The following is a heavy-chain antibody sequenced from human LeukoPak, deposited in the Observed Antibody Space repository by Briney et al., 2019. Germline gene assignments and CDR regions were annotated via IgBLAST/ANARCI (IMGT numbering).Heavy chain of an antibody. V-gene: IGHV3-48*01. CDR3: ARSVGSYFAFDI. CDR1: GFTFSGYS. D-gene: IGHD1-26*01. J-gene: IGHJ3*02. CDR2: ISISSSTI. Sequence: GGSLRLSCAASGFTFSGYSMNWVRQAPGKGLEWVSYISISSSTIYYADSVKGRFTISRDNAKNSLFLQMNSLRAEDTAVYYCARSVGSYFAFDIWGQGTMVTVSS.